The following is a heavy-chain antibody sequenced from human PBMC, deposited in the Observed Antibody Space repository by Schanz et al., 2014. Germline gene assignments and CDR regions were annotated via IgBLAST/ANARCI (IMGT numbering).Heavy chain of an antibody. Sequence: VQLVESGGGLVKPGGSLRLSCAASGFTFRDYYMSWIRQAPGKGLEWVSALSGSGGSTYYADSVKGRFTISRDRFQNTLYLRMSSLRAEDTAVYYCARPRFDYGEVDYWGQGTLVTVSS. D-gene: IGHD4-17*01. J-gene: IGHJ4*02. CDR3: ARPRFDYGEVDY. CDR2: LSGSGGST. V-gene: IGHV3-23*04. CDR1: GFTFRDYY.